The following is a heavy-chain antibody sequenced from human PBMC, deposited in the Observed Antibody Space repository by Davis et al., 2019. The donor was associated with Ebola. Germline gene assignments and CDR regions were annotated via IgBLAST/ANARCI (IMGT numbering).Heavy chain of an antibody. J-gene: IGHJ3*01. V-gene: IGHV3-13*01. CDR2: IGPAGDT. CDR1: GFTFSRYD. D-gene: IGHD1-26*01. CDR3: AKDTSHVWFDV. Sequence: GESLKISCVASGFTFSRYDMHWVRQATGKGLEWVAGIGPAGDTNYPDSVKGRFTISRDNSKNTLHLQMNSLRVEDTAIYYCAKDTSHVWFDVWGQGTMVTVSS.